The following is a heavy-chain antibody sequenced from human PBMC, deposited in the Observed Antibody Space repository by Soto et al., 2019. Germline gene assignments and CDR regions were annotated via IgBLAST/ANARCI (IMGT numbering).Heavy chain of an antibody. CDR2: TYYRSKWYN. D-gene: IGHD5-18*01. Sequence: QTLSLTCSISWDSVSSNSAAWNWIRQSPSRGLEWLGRTYYRSKWYNDYAVSVKSRITINPDTSKNQFSLQLNSVTPEDTAVYYCARVIQNSYGTITAFDIWGQGTMVTVSS. V-gene: IGHV6-1*01. CDR1: WDSVSSNSAA. J-gene: IGHJ3*02. CDR3: ARVIQNSYGTITAFDI.